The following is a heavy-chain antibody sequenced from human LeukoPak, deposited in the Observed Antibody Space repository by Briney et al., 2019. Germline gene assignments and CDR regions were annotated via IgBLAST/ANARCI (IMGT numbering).Heavy chain of an antibody. J-gene: IGHJ1*01. V-gene: IGHV1-8*01. Sequence: ASVKVSCKASGYTFTSYDISWVRQAAGQGLEWMGWMNPNSGNTGYAQRFKGRVTMTGNTSVNTAYMELSSLRSEDTAVYYCARGLRDSSGREYFQHWGQGTLVTVSS. CDR3: ARGLRDSSGREYFQH. CDR1: GYTFTSYD. D-gene: IGHD3-22*01. CDR2: MNPNSGNT.